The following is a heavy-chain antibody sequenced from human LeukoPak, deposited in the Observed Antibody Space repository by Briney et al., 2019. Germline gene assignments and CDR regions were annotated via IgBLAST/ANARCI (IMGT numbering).Heavy chain of an antibody. CDR3: ARDLRLITMIVDDAFDI. CDR2: ISSSSSYT. V-gene: IGHV3-11*06. D-gene: IGHD3-22*01. J-gene: IGHJ3*02. CDR1: GFTFSDYY. Sequence: GGSLRLSCAASGFTFSDYYMRWIRQAPGKGLEWVSYISSSSSYTNYADSVKGRFTISRDNAKNSLYLQMNSLRAEDTAVYYCARDLRLITMIVDDAFDIWGQGTMVTVSS.